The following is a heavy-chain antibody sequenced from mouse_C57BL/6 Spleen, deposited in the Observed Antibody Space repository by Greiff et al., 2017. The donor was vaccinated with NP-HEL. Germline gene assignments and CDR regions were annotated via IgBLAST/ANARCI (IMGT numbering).Heavy chain of an antibody. CDR1: GYSITSGYY. CDR3: ARERDSHAMDY. CDR2: ISYDGSN. Sequence: EVQRVESGPGLVKPSQSLSLTCSVTGYSITSGYYWNWIRQFPGNKLEWMGYISYDGSNNYNPSLKNRISITRDTSKNQFFLKLNSVTTEDTATYYCARERDSHAMDYWGQGTSVTVSS. J-gene: IGHJ4*01. D-gene: IGHD3-3*01. V-gene: IGHV3-6*01.